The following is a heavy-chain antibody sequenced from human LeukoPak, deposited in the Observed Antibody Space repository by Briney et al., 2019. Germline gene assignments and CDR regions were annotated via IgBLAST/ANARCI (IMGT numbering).Heavy chain of an antibody. D-gene: IGHD2-15*01. V-gene: IGHV1-2*02. J-gene: IGHJ6*03. CDR1: GYTFTGYY. Sequence: ASVKVSCKASGYTFTGYYMHWVRQAPGQGLEWMGWINPNSGGTNYAQKFQGRVTMTRDTSISTAYMELSRLRSDDTAVYYCARVRLSAAYMDVWGKGTTVTISS. CDR2: INPNSGGT. CDR3: ARVRLSAAYMDV.